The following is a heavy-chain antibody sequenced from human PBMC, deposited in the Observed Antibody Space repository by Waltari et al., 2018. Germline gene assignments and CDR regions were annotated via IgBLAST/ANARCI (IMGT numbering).Heavy chain of an antibody. D-gene: IGHD1-26*01. CDR1: GFTFSSYA. Sequence: EVQLLESGGGLVQPGGSLRLSCAASGFTFSSYAMSWVRQAPGKGLEWVSAIIGSGGSTYYADSVKGRFTISRDNSKNTLYLQMNSLRAEDTAVYYCAKDNSGGDAFDIWGQGTMVTVSS. CDR2: IIGSGGST. V-gene: IGHV3-23*01. CDR3: AKDNSGGDAFDI. J-gene: IGHJ3*02.